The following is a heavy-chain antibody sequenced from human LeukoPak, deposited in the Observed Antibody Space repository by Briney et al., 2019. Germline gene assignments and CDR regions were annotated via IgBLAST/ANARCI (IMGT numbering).Heavy chain of an antibody. V-gene: IGHV3-64*01. J-gene: IGHJ4*02. CDR1: GFTFSVYS. Sequence: PGGSLRLSCAGSGFTFSVYSMHWVRQAPGRGLEYVSAINPNGDSTYYANSVKGRFTISRDNSKNTLYLQMGSLRAEDMAMYYCARSIGGYSAYVVNDPYEFWGQGTLVTVSS. D-gene: IGHD5-12*01. CDR3: ARSIGGYSAYVVNDPYEF. CDR2: INPNGDST.